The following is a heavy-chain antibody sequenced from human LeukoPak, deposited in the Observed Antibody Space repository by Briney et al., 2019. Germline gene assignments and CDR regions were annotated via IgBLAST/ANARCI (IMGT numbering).Heavy chain of an antibody. J-gene: IGHJ4*02. CDR1: GYTFTSYG. D-gene: IGHD6-6*01. Sequence: ASVKVSCKASGYTFTSYGISWVRQAPGQGLEWMGWINPNSGGTNYAQKFQGRVTMTRDTSISTAYMELSRLRSDDTTVYYCARGEYSSSSGDYWGQGTLVTVSS. CDR2: INPNSGGT. CDR3: ARGEYSSSSGDY. V-gene: IGHV1-2*02.